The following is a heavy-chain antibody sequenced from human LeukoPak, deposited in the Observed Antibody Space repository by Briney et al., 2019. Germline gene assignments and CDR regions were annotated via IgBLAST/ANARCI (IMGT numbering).Heavy chain of an antibody. CDR2: IWYDGSNK. CDR3: ARAAVADYFDY. V-gene: IGHV3-33*01. J-gene: IGHJ4*02. D-gene: IGHD6-19*01. CDR1: GFTFSSYG. Sequence: GGSLRLSCAASGFTFSSYGMHWVRQAPGKGLEWVVVIWYDGSNKYYADSVKGRFTISRDNSKNTLYLQMNSLRAEDTAVYYCARAAVADYFDYWAREPWSPSPQ.